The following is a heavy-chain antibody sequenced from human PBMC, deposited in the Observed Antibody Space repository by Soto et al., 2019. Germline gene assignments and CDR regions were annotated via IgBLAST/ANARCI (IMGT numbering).Heavy chain of an antibody. J-gene: IGHJ5*02. Sequence: QLQLQESGPGLVKPSETLSLTCTVSGGSISSSSYYWGWIRQPPGKGLEWIGSIYYSGSSYYNPSLRSGVTISVDTSKNQFSLKLSSVTAADTAVYYCARTRAVWFDPWGQGTLVTVSS. V-gene: IGHV4-39*01. CDR1: GGSISSSSYY. D-gene: IGHD6-19*01. CDR3: ARTRAVWFDP. CDR2: IYYSGSS.